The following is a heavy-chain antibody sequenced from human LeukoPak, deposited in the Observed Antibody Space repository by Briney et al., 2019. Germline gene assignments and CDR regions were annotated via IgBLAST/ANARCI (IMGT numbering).Heavy chain of an antibody. D-gene: IGHD6-6*01. J-gene: IGHJ4*02. Sequence: GASVKVSCKASGYTFTSYDINWVRQSTGQGLEWMGWMNPNSGNTGYAQKFQGRVTITADESTSTAYMELSSLRSEDTAVYYCAREFSGWDSSSPLALDYWGQGTLVTVSS. V-gene: IGHV1-8*03. CDR2: MNPNSGNT. CDR3: AREFSGWDSSSPLALDY. CDR1: GYTFTSYD.